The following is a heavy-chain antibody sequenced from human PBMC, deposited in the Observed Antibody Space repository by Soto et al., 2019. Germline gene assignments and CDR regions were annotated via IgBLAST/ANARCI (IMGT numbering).Heavy chain of an antibody. J-gene: IGHJ4*02. Sequence: SETLSLTCTVSGGSISPYYWSWIRQTPGKGLEWIAYIYYSVSTNYNPSLKSRVTISVDTSKNQCSLKLSSVTAADTAVYYCARASYYSDSFGYFLDSWGQGTPVTVSS. CDR2: IYYSVST. D-gene: IGHD3-22*01. CDR3: ARASYYSDSFGYFLDS. V-gene: IGHV4-59*01. CDR1: GGSISPYY.